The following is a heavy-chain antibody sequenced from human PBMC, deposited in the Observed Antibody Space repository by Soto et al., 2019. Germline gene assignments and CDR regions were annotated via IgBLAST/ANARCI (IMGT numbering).Heavy chain of an antibody. Sequence: QVQLVQSGAEVAKPGASVKVSCKSSGYTFSDYGISWVRQAPGQGLEWMGWISAYNGDTNYAHKFQGRVTMTTDTATSTAYLELRSLRSDDTAVYDGARTGRFLEWLSTLDYWGQGNLGTVSS. J-gene: IGHJ4*02. D-gene: IGHD3-3*01. CDR1: GYTFSDYG. CDR3: ARTGRFLEWLSTLDY. V-gene: IGHV1-18*01. CDR2: ISAYNGDT.